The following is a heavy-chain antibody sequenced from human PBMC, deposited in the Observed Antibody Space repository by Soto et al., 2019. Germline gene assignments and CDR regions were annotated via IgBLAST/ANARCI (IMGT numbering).Heavy chain of an antibody. J-gene: IGHJ5*02. CDR3: ANYCRSTSCFSGGLEH. Sequence: QVQLVESGGGVVQPGRSLRLSCAASGFTFSSYGMHWVRQAPGKGLEWVAVISDDGSDKYYADSVKGRFTISRDNSKNTLYLQMNSLRAEDTAVNYCANYCRSTSCFSGGLEHWGQGTLVTVSS. CDR1: GFTFSSYG. CDR2: ISDDGSDK. D-gene: IGHD2-2*01. V-gene: IGHV3-30*18.